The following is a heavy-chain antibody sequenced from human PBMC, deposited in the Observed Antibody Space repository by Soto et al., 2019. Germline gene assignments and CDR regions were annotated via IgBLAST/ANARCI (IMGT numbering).Heavy chain of an antibody. CDR1: GFTFSSYA. J-gene: IGHJ4*02. V-gene: IGHV3-23*01. D-gene: IGHD2-15*01. CDR2: VSIGGST. CDR3: AKRRGAGGHFDY. Sequence: DVQLLESGGGLVQPEGSLRLSCAASGFTFSSYAMGWVRQGPGKGLEWVAVVSIGGSTHYADSVRGRFSISRDNPKTTLSLQMNSLTAEDTAVYFCAKRRGAGGHFDYWGQGALVTVSS.